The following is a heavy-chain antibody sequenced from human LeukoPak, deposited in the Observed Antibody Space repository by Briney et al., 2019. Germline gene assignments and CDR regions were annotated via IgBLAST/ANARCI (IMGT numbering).Heavy chain of an antibody. V-gene: IGHV1-2*02. J-gene: IGHJ4*02. CDR2: INPNSGGR. D-gene: IGHD6-19*01. CDR3: ARDFLVAGTSTY. CDR1: GYTFTVYY. Sequence: ASVKVSCKASGYTFTVYYIHWVRHAPGQGLEWMGWINPNSGGRKYAEKVQGRVTMTRDTSSSTAYMELSWLRFDDSAVYYCARDFLVAGTSTYWGQGTLVTVSS.